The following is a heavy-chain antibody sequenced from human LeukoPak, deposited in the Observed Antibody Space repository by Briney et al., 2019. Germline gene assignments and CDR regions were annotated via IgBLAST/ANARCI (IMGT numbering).Heavy chain of an antibody. D-gene: IGHD2-2*01. V-gene: IGHV3-33*01. Sequence: GRSLRLSCAASGFTFSSYGMHWVRQAPGKGLEWVAVIWYDGSNKYYADSVKGRFTISRDNSKNTLYLQMNSLRAEDTAVYYRAREGYCSSPSCYVDHWDQGTLVTVSS. J-gene: IGHJ4*02. CDR1: GFTFSSYG. CDR2: IWYDGSNK. CDR3: AREGYCSSPSCYVDH.